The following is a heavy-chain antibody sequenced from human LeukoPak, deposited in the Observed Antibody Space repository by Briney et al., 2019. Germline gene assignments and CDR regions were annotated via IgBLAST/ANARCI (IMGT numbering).Heavy chain of an antibody. CDR1: GFTVSSNY. D-gene: IGHD2-15*01. CDR2: ISSSGSTI. J-gene: IGHJ4*02. V-gene: IGHV3-11*04. Sequence: GGSLRLSCAASGFTVSSNYMSWVRQAPGKGLEWVSYISSSGSTIYYADSVKGRFTISRDNAKNSLYLQMNSLRAEDTTVYYCARDYCSGGSCYGWAGYWGQGTLVTVSS. CDR3: ARDYCSGGSCYGWAGY.